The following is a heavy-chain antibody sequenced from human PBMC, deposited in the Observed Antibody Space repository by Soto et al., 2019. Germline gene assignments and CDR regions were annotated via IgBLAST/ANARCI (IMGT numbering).Heavy chain of an antibody. V-gene: IGHV3-11*03. Sequence: PGGSLRLSCAASGFTFSDYYMSWIRQAPGKGLEWVSYISSSSSYTNYADSVKGRFTISRDNAKNSLYLLMISLRAEDTAVYYCAKPNLYCSSTSCYDFWGQGTLVTVSS. CDR2: ISSSSSYT. CDR1: GFTFSDYY. CDR3: AKPNLYCSSTSCYDF. J-gene: IGHJ4*02. D-gene: IGHD2-2*01.